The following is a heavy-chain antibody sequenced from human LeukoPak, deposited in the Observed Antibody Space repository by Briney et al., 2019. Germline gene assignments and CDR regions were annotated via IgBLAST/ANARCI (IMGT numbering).Heavy chain of an antibody. CDR2: IYYSGST. J-gene: IGHJ4*02. CDR3: AREGDRLRLYSYFEY. V-gene: IGHV4-61*01. Sequence: SETLSLTCTVSGGSISSYISSYYWSWIRQPPGKGLEYIGHIYYSGSTDYNPSLKSRVSISVDTSKNQFSLKLSSVTAADTAVYYCAREGDRLRLYSYFEYWGQGTLVTVSS. D-gene: IGHD3-3*01. CDR1: GGSISSYISSYY.